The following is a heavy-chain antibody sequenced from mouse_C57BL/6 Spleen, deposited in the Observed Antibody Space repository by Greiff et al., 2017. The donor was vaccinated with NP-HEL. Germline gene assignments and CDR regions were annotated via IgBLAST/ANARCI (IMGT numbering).Heavy chain of an antibody. D-gene: IGHD2-13*01. CDR1: GFTFSDYY. CDR3: ARGSDCVDY. Sequence: DVQLVESGGGLVQPGGSLKLSCAASGFTFSDYYMYWVRQTPEKRLEWVAYISNGGGSTYYPDTVKGRFTITRDNAKNTLYLQMIRLKSEDTAMYYGARGSDCVDYWGQGTTLTVSS. J-gene: IGHJ2*01. V-gene: IGHV5-12*01. CDR2: ISNGGGST.